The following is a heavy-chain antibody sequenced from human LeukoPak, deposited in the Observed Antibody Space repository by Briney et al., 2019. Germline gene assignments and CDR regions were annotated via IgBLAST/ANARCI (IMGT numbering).Heavy chain of an antibody. CDR1: GFTFSSYA. Sequence: GGSLRLSCAASGFTFSSYAMHWVRQAPGKGLEWVAVISYDGSNKYYADSVKGRFTISRDNSKNTLYLQMNSLRAEDTAVYYCAREDLRSYYFDYWGQGTLVTVPS. J-gene: IGHJ4*02. CDR2: ISYDGSNK. D-gene: IGHD3-10*02. CDR3: AREDLRSYYFDY. V-gene: IGHV3-30-3*01.